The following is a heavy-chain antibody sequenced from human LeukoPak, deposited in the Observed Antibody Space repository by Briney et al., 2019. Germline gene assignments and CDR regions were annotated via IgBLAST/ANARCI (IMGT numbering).Heavy chain of an antibody. J-gene: IGHJ6*03. CDR2: INHSGST. CDR3: ARGEMAGNPGYYYHYMNV. V-gene: IGHV4-34*01. Sequence: SETLSLTCAVYGGSFSGYYWSWIRQPAGKGLKWIGEINHSGSTNYNPSLKSRVTISVDTSKNQFSLKLSSVTAADTAVYYCARGEMAGNPGYYYHYMNVWGKGTTVTVSS. D-gene: IGHD6-19*01. CDR1: GGSFSGYY.